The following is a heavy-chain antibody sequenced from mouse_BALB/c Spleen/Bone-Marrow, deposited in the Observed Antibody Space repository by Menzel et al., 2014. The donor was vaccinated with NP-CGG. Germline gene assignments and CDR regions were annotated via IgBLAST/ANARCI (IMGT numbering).Heavy chain of an antibody. CDR1: GFTFTDYY. Sequence: EVMLVESGGGLVQPGGSLRLSCATSGFTFTDYYMSWVRQPPGKALEWLGFIRNKANGYTTEYSASVKGRFTTSRDNSQSVLYLQMNTLRAEDSATYYRARNGLAWFAYWGQGTLVTVSA. J-gene: IGHJ3*01. CDR3: ARNGLAWFAY. CDR2: IRNKANGYTT. D-gene: IGHD4-1*01. V-gene: IGHV7-3*02.